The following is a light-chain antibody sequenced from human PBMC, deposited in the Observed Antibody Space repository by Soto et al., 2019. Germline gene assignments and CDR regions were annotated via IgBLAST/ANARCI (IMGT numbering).Light chain of an antibody. J-gene: IGKJ1*01. CDR2: DTS. Sequence: EIVLTQSPGTLSLSPGERATLSCWASQNVLSNYLAWYQQRPGQVPRLLIYDTSTRAPGISARFSGSGSGTEFTLTISSLQSEDFAVYYCQEYIQWPPGMFGPGTKVDIK. CDR3: QEYIQWPPGM. CDR1: QNVLSNY. V-gene: IGKV3-15*01.